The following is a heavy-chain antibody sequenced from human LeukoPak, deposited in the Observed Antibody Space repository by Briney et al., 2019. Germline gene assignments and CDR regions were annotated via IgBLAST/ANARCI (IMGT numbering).Heavy chain of an antibody. CDR2: IVPIFHRT. J-gene: IGHJ3*02. CDR1: GVTFSNNA. CDR3: ARDIPGSSGYFNDAFDI. V-gene: IGHV1-69*05. Sequence: ASVKDSCKASGVTFSNNAINWVRQAPGQGLEWIGRIVPIFHRTNYAQKFQGRVTVTTDELTSTAYMELSSLRSEDTAVYYCARDIPGSSGYFNDAFDIWGQGTMVIVSS. D-gene: IGHD3-22*01.